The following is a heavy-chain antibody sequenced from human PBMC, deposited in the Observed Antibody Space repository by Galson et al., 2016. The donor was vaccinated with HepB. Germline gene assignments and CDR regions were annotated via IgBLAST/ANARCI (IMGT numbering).Heavy chain of an antibody. CDR2: ISPYNGDT. D-gene: IGHD3-16*01. Sequence: SVKVSCKAFGYTFNNYGLSWVRQAPGQGLEYMGWISPYNGDTNYAQKPQGRVTMTTDTSTSTAYMDLRSLKSDDTAVYYCTRGAGGYFDLWGRGTLVTVSS. CDR3: TRGAGGYFDL. CDR1: GYTFNNYG. J-gene: IGHJ2*01. V-gene: IGHV1-18*01.